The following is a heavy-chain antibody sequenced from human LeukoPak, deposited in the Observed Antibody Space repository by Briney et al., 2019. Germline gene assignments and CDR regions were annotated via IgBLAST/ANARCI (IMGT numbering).Heavy chain of an antibody. D-gene: IGHD3-22*01. CDR2: IYPGDSDT. Sequence: GESLKISCKGSGYSFTSYWIGWVRQMPGKGLEWMGIIYPGDSDTRYSPSFQGQVTISADKSISTAYLQWSSLKASETAMYYSASPDYYDSSGYSPGVGYWGQGTLVTVSS. CDR1: GYSFTSYW. V-gene: IGHV5-51*01. J-gene: IGHJ4*02. CDR3: ASPDYYDSSGYSPGVGY.